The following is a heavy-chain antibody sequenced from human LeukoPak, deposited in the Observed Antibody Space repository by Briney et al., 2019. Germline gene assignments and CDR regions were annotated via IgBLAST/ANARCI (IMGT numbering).Heavy chain of an antibody. J-gene: IGHJ4*02. V-gene: IGHV4-59*08. CDR3: ARYGITIVRGGKYYFDS. Sequence: SETLSLTCTVSGGSISGYFWSWIRQPPGKGLECIGYIHYSGSTNYNPSLNSRVTISVDTSKNQFSLRLSSVTAADTAVYYCARYGITIVRGGKYYFDSWGQGTLVTVSS. CDR1: GGSISGYF. D-gene: IGHD3-10*01. CDR2: IHYSGST.